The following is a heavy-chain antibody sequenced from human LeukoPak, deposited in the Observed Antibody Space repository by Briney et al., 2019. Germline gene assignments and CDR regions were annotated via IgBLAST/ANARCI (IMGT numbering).Heavy chain of an antibody. J-gene: IGHJ5*02. CDR2: IYSGDST. CDR3: AKAHPPPLYFDGPGWFDP. D-gene: IGHD3-9*01. V-gene: IGHV3-53*01. CDR1: GFTVRNNY. Sequence: QSGGSLRLSCAASGFTVRNNYMTWVRQAPGKGLEWVSIIYSGDSTSYADSVKGRFTISRDNSKNTLYLQMNSLRAEDTAVYYCAKAHPPPLYFDGPGWFDPWGQGTLVTVSS.